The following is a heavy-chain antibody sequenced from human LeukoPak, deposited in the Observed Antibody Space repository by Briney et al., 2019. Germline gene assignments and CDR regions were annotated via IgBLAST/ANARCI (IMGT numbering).Heavy chain of an antibody. CDR1: GFSFSSYT. D-gene: IGHD6-19*01. V-gene: IGHV3-7*01. CDR3: ARGGSGWTFDY. Sequence: ETGGSLRLSCVASGFSFSSYTMSWVRQAPGKGLEWVAKMKEDGSDIYYVDSVKGRFTICRDNAKNSLCLQMNSLRAEDTAVYYCARGGSGWTFDYWGQGTLVTVSS. J-gene: IGHJ4*02. CDR2: MKEDGSDI.